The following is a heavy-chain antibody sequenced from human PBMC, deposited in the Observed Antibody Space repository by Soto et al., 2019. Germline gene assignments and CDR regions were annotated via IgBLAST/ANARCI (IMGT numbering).Heavy chain of an antibody. CDR2: INHSGST. J-gene: IGHJ5*02. Sequence: SETLSLTCAVYGGSFSGYYGSWIRQPPGKGLEWIGEINHSGSTNYNPSLKSRVTISVDTSKNQFSLKLSSVTAADTAVYYCARWGSIVVVPAAQLWFDPWGQGTLVTVSS. CDR3: ARWGSIVVVPAAQLWFDP. V-gene: IGHV4-34*01. CDR1: GGSFSGYY. D-gene: IGHD2-2*01.